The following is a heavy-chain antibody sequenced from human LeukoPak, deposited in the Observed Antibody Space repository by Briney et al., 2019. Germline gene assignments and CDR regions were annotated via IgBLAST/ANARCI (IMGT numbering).Heavy chain of an antibody. D-gene: IGHD3-3*01. CDR1: GGSISTYY. J-gene: IGHJ4*02. V-gene: IGHV4-4*07. CDR2: IYTSGST. Sequence: PSETLSLTCTVSGGSISTYYWSWIRQSAGKGLEWIGRIYTSGSTNYNPSLKSRVTMSVDMSKNQFSLKLSSVTAADTAVYYCARLFWSGQAYDYWGQGALVTVSS. CDR3: ARLFWSGQAYDY.